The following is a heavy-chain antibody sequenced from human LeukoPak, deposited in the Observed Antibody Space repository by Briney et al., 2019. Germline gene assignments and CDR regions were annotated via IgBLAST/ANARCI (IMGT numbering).Heavy chain of an antibody. V-gene: IGHV3-23*01. D-gene: IGHD1-20*01. J-gene: IGHJ5*02. CDR1: GFTLRYG. CDR3: VRVISGTPNWFDP. CDR2: VSGSGGST. Sequence: GGSLRLSCAASGFTLRYGMSWARQAPGRGLEWVSAVSGSGGSTDYADSVKGRFTISRDTSKDTMYLQLNSLRPEDTAVYYCVRVISGTPNWFDPWGQGTLVTVSS.